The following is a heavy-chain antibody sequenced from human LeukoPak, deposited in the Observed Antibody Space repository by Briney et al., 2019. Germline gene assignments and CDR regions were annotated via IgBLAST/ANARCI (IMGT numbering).Heavy chain of an antibody. CDR1: AFSLNAYN. D-gene: IGHD3-22*01. CDR2: ISYDGSNK. J-gene: IGHJ4*02. Sequence: GGSLRLSCAASAFSLNAYNMNWVRQAPGKGLEWVAVISYDGSNKYYADSVKGRFTISRDNSKNTLYLQMNSLRAEDTAVYYCAKDRRGSGYYTYYFDYWGQGTLVTVSS. V-gene: IGHV3-30*18. CDR3: AKDRRGSGYYTYYFDY.